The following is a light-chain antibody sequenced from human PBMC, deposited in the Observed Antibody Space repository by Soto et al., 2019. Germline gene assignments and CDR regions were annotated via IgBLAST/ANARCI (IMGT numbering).Light chain of an antibody. J-gene: IGKJ4*01. CDR3: QQSYSNPLVT. CDR2: TAS. V-gene: IGKV1-39*01. CDR1: QSIRSY. Sequence: DIQITQSPSSLSASVGDRVTITCRASQSIRSYLNWYQQKPGKAPKLLIYTASSLQSGVPSRFSGSGSGTDFTLTISSLQPEDFATYYCQQSYSNPLVTFGGGTKVDIK.